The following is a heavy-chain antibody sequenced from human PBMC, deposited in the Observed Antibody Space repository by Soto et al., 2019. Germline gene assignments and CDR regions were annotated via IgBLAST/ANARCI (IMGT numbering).Heavy chain of an antibody. CDR1: GGSISSGDHY. V-gene: IGHV4-30-4*01. J-gene: IGHJ4*02. D-gene: IGHD3-22*01. CDR3: ATYYDSSGPTFDY. CDR2: IYYSGTT. Sequence: PSETLSLTCTVSGGSISSGDHYWSWIRQPPGKGLEWIGYIYYSGTTYYNPPLKSRVTISVDTSKNQFSLRLSSVTAADTAVYYCATYYDSSGPTFDYWGQGTSVTVSS.